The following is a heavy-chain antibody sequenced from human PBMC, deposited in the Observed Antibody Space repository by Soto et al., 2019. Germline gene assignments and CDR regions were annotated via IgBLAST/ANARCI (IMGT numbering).Heavy chain of an antibody. D-gene: IGHD3-10*01. CDR3: ARDSPRREAFGELSRWFDP. J-gene: IGHJ5*02. CDR1: GFTFSDYY. Sequence: QVQLVESGGGLVKPGGSLRLSCAASGFTFSDYYMSWIRQAPGKGLEWVSHISSSGRYTNYADSVKGRFTISRDNAKNSLSLQMNSLRADDTAVYYCARDSPRREAFGELSRWFDPWGQGTLVNVSS. CDR2: ISSSGRYT. V-gene: IGHV3-11*06.